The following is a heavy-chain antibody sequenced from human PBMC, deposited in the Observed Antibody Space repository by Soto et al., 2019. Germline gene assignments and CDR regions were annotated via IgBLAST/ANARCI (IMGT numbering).Heavy chain of an antibody. V-gene: IGHV3-48*01. D-gene: IGHD2-2*01. CDR3: VRVISTYESFDF. Sequence: EVQLVESGGGLVQPGGSLRLSCAASGFTFSTYAMTWVRQAPGKGPEWISYISASSATIYYADSVEGRFTISRDSAKNSLYLQMNSLSAVDTAVYYCVRVISTYESFDFWGQGTLVTVSS. CDR1: GFTFSTYA. CDR2: ISASSATI. J-gene: IGHJ4*02.